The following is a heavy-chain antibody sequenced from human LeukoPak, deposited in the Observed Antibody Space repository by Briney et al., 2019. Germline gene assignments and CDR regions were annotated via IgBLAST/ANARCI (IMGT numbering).Heavy chain of an antibody. J-gene: IGHJ4*02. Sequence: PSETLSLTCAVYGGPFSGYYWSWIRQPPGKGLEWIGEINHSGSTSYNPSLKSRVTISVDTSKNQFSLKLSSVTAAVTAVYYCARGLRYYDSSGRLYYFDYWGQGTLVTVSS. V-gene: IGHV4-34*01. D-gene: IGHD3-22*01. CDR3: ARGLRYYDSSGRLYYFDY. CDR1: GGPFSGYY. CDR2: INHSGST.